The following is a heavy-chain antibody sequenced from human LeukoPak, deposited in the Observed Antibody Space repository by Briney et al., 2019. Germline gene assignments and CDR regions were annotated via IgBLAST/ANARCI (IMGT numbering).Heavy chain of an antibody. Sequence: GRSLRLSCAASGFTFSSYGMHWVHQAPGKGLEWVAVIWYDGSNKYYADSVKGRFTISRDNSKNTLYLQMNSLRAEDTAVYYCARGIYCSGGSCSVDYYYYGMDVRGQGTTVTVSS. V-gene: IGHV3-33*01. CDR2: IWYDGSNK. J-gene: IGHJ6*02. D-gene: IGHD2-15*01. CDR1: GFTFSSYG. CDR3: ARGIYCSGGSCSVDYYYYGMDV.